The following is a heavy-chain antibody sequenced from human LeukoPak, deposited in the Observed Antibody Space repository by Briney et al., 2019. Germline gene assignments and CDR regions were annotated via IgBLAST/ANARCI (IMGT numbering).Heavy chain of an antibody. CDR3: AREIIWGGYRRLYYFDS. CDR2: INHSGST. D-gene: IGHD3-16*02. V-gene: IGHV4-34*01. Sequence: NPGGSLRLSCAASGFTFSSYEMNWVRQAPGKGLEWIGEINHSGSTRYNPSLKSRLTMSVDTSRNQFSLNLDSVTAADTAVYFCAREIIWGGYRRLYYFDSWGQGTLVTVSS. J-gene: IGHJ4*02. CDR1: GFTFSSYE.